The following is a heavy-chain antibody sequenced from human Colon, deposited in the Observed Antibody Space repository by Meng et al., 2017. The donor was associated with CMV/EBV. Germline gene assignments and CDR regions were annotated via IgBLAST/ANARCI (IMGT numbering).Heavy chain of an antibody. V-gene: IGHV3-72*01. CDR1: GFTLPDPY. D-gene: IGHD2-21*01. Sequence: ASGFTLPDPYMDWVRLAPGKGLEWVGRIRNKANSYTTEYAASVKGRFTISRDDSKNSVYLQMNSLKTEDTAVYYCARVWRGRWFAPWGQGTLVTVSS. CDR2: IRNKANSYTT. J-gene: IGHJ5*02. CDR3: ARVWRGRWFAP.